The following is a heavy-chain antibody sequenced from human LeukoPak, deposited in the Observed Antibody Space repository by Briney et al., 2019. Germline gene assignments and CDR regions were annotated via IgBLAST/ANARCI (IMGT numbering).Heavy chain of an antibody. CDR3: ARERYYDFWSGQPYNWFDP. CDR1: GGSISSRY. J-gene: IGHJ5*02. D-gene: IGHD3-3*01. CDR2: IYYSGST. Sequence: SETLSLTCTVSGGSISSRYWSWIRQPPGKGLEWIGYIYYSGSTNYNPSLKSRVTISVDTSKNQFSLKLSSVTAADTAVYYCARERYYDFWSGQPYNWFDPWGQGTLVTVSS. V-gene: IGHV4-59*11.